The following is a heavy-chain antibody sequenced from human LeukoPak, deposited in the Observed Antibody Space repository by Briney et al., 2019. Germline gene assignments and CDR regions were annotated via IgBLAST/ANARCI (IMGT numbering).Heavy chain of an antibody. J-gene: IGHJ5*02. V-gene: IGHV1-69*04. Sequence: SVKVSCKASGGTFSSYAISWVRQAPGQGLEWMGRIIPILGIANYAQRFQGRVTITADKSTSTAYMELSSLRSEDTAVYYCARAMTPYGSGSYNNWFDPWGQGTLVTVSS. CDR2: IIPILGIA. D-gene: IGHD3-10*01. CDR1: GGTFSSYA. CDR3: ARAMTPYGSGSYNNWFDP.